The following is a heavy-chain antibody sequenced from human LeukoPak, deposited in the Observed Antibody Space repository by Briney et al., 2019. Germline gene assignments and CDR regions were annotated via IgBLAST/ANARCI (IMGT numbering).Heavy chain of an antibody. CDR3: ARSCGGDCYSDY. Sequence: NPGGSLRLSCAASGFTFSNYSMNWVRQAPGKGLEWVSSIGSTSHFRYYADSLKGRVTISRDNAKNSLYLQMSSLRVEDTAVYYCARSCGGDCYSDYWGQGTLVTVSS. D-gene: IGHD2-21*02. J-gene: IGHJ4*02. CDR1: GFTFSNYS. CDR2: IGSTSHFR. V-gene: IGHV3-21*01.